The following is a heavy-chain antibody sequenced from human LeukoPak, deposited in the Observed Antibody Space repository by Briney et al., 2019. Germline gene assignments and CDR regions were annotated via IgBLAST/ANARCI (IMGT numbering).Heavy chain of an antibody. Sequence: PSETLSLTCTVSGGSISSGDHYWSWIRQLPGKGLEWIGYIYYTGSTNYNPSLKSRVTISVDTSKNQFSLKLSSVTAADTAVYYCAVCSSTSCFDYWGQGTLVTVSS. V-gene: IGHV4-30-4*08. CDR1: GGSISSGDHY. CDR3: AVCSSTSCFDY. CDR2: IYYTGST. J-gene: IGHJ4*02. D-gene: IGHD2-2*01.